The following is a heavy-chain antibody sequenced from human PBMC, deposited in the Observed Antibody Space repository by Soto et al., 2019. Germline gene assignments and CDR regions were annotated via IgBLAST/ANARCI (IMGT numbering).Heavy chain of an antibody. CDR2: INHSGST. J-gene: IGHJ4*02. CDR3: ARRRQLLWFVGYY. CDR1: DGSFSGYY. Sequence: QVQLQQWGAGLLKPSETLSLTCAVYDGSFSGYYWSWIRQPPGKGLEWIGEINHSGSTNYNPSLKSRVTISVDTSKNQFSLKLSSVTAADTPVYYCARRRQLLWFVGYYWGQGTLVTVSS. D-gene: IGHD3-10*01. V-gene: IGHV4-34*01.